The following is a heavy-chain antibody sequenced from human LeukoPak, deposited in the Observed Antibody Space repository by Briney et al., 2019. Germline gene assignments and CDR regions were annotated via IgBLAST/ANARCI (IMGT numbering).Heavy chain of an antibody. CDR1: GYTFSSHA. D-gene: IGHD2-15*01. CDR2: ISVSGDLS. J-gene: IGHJ6*02. CDR3: ARDAGYCSGGSCYLYDYYYGMDV. Sequence: GGSLRLSCAASGYTFSSHAMSWVRQAPGKGLEWVSGISVSGDLSFYADSVRGRFTISRDNSKNTLYLQMNSLRAEDTAVYYCARDAGYCSGGSCYLYDYYYGMDVWGQGTTVTVSS. V-gene: IGHV3-23*01.